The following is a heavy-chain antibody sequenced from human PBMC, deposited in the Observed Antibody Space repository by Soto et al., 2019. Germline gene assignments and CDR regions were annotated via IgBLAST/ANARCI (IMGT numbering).Heavy chain of an antibody. CDR2: ISYDGSNK. CDR1: GFTFSSYA. Sequence: GGSLRLSCAASGFTFSSYAMHWVRQAPGKGLEWVAVISYDGSNKYYADSVKGRFTISRDNSKNTLYLQMNSLRAEDTAVYYCARDRAPDYYGSGSYSGILYWGQGTLVTVSS. CDR3: ARDRAPDYYGSGSYSGILY. J-gene: IGHJ4*02. V-gene: IGHV3-30-3*01. D-gene: IGHD3-10*01.